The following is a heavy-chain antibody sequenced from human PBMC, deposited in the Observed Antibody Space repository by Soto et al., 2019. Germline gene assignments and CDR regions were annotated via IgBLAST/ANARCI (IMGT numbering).Heavy chain of an antibody. D-gene: IGHD6-13*01. J-gene: IGHJ4*02. V-gene: IGHV3-48*01. Sequence: PGGSLRLSCAASGFTFSSYSMNWVRQAPGKGLEWVSYITSKSSTIKYADSVQGRFTVSRDNAKNSLYLQLNSLRAEDTAVYYCARDGMKSSWYPLGGFDYWGQGTLVTVSS. CDR3: ARDGMKSSWYPLGGFDY. CDR1: GFTFSSYS. CDR2: ITSKSSTI.